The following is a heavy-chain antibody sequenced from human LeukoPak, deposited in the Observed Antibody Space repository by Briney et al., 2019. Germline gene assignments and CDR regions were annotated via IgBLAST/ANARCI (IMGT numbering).Heavy chain of an antibody. V-gene: IGHV3-74*01. CDR3: AREGLLLDY. Sequence: GGSLRLSCAASGFTFSSYWMHWVRPAPGKGPVWVSRITSDGITIYADSVKGRFTISRDNAKNTLYLQMNSLRAEDTAVYYCAREGLLLDYWGQGTLVTVSS. CDR1: GFTFSSYW. D-gene: IGHD1-26*01. J-gene: IGHJ4*02. CDR2: ITSDGIT.